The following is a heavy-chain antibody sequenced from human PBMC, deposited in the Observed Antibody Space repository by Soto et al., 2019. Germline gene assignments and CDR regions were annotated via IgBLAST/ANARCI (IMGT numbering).Heavy chain of an antibody. J-gene: IGHJ3*02. D-gene: IGHD3-16*02. Sequence: EVQLLESGGGLVQPGGSLRLSCAASGFTFSSYAMSWVRQAPGKGLEWVSAISGSGGSTYYADSVKGRFTISRDNSKNTLYLQMNSLRAEDTAVYYCAKDSVIYYDYIWGSYRHDAFDIWGQGTMVTVSS. CDR1: GFTFSSYA. CDR2: ISGSGGST. CDR3: AKDSVIYYDYIWGSYRHDAFDI. V-gene: IGHV3-23*01.